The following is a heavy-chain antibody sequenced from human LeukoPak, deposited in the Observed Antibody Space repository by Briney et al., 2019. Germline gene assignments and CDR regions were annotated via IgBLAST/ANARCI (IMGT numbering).Heavy chain of an antibody. J-gene: IGHJ3*02. D-gene: IGHD6-13*01. V-gene: IGHV6-1*01. CDR1: GDSVPSKIAA. Sequence: SQTPSLTCPISGDSVPSKIAALNWIRQSPSRGLQWLGRTYYRSKRYNDYAVSVKSRITINPDTSKSQFSLQLNSVTPEDTAVYYCARYSSSWYHYAFDIWGQGTMVTVSS. CDR3: ARYSSSWYHYAFDI. CDR2: TYYRSKRYN.